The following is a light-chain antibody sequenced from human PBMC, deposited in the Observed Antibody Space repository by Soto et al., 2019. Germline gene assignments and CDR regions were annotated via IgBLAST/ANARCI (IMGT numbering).Light chain of an antibody. CDR2: SDS. CDR3: QVWDSSSDLDV. V-gene: IGLV3-21*04. J-gene: IGLJ1*01. Sequence: SYELTQPPSVSVAPGKTARITCGGNDIGRRSVHWYQQKQGQAPVLVMYSDSDRPSGIPERFSGSNSGNTATLTISRVEAGDEADYYCQVWDSSSDLDVFGSGTKVTVL. CDR1: DIGRRS.